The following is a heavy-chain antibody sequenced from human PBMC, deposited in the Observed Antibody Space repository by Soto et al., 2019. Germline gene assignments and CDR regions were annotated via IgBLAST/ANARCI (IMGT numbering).Heavy chain of an antibody. Sequence: QVQLVQSGAEVKKPGASVKVSCKASGYTFTSYGISWVRQAPGQGLEWMGWISAYNGNTNYAQKLQGRATMTTDTSTSTDYMELRSLRSDDTAVYYCARDRGYNWNYGSFPWGQGTLVTVSS. CDR2: ISAYNGNT. V-gene: IGHV1-18*01. CDR3: ARDRGYNWNYGSFP. D-gene: IGHD1-7*01. J-gene: IGHJ5*02. CDR1: GYTFTSYG.